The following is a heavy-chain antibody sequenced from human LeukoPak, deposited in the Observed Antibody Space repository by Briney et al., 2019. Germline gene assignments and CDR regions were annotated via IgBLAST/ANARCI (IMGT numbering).Heavy chain of an antibody. Sequence: SETLSLTCTVSSGSISKYYWSWIRQSPGKGLEWIGYIYYSGSTTYNPSLQSRVTMSVDMSKNQLSLKLSSVTAADTAVYYCARRCPWYFDLWGRGTLVTVSS. V-gene: IGHV4-59*12. D-gene: IGHD2-8*01. CDR1: SGSISKYY. CDR2: IYYSGST. CDR3: ARRCPWYFDL. J-gene: IGHJ2*01.